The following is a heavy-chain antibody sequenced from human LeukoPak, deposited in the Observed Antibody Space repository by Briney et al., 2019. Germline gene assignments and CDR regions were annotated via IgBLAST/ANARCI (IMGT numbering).Heavy chain of an antibody. V-gene: IGHV3-48*01. J-gene: IGHJ4*02. CDR1: GFTFSCFS. Sequence: GGSLRLSCAASGFTFSCFSMKGLRQAPGKGLEWVAYISGRSGTISYAASVKGRFTISADYANDSLFLQMNSLRAEDTAVYYCARDVSYAFDHGGQGTLVTVSS. CDR3: ARDVSYAFDH. D-gene: IGHD3-16*01. CDR2: ISGRSGTI.